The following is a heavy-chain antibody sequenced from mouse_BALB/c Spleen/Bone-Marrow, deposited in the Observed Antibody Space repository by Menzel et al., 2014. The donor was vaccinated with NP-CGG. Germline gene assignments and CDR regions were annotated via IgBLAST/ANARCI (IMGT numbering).Heavy chain of an antibody. Sequence: EVQVVESGGGLVQPGGSLRLSCAPSGFTFTDYYMSWVRQPPGKALEWLGFIRNKANGYTTEYSASVKGRFTISRDNSQSILYLQMNTLRAEDSATYYCARDLTTATWFAYWGQGTLVTVSA. V-gene: IGHV7-3*02. CDR2: IRNKANGYTT. CDR3: ARDLTTATWFAY. D-gene: IGHD1-2*01. J-gene: IGHJ3*01. CDR1: GFTFTDYY.